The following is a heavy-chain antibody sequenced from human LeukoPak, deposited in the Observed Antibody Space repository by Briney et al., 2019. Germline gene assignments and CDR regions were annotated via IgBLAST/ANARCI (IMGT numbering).Heavy chain of an antibody. J-gene: IGHJ5*02. D-gene: IGHD4-11*01. CDR2: IYYSGST. CDR1: GGSISSSSYY. V-gene: IGHV4-39*01. CDR3: ARLRLQSWFDP. Sequence: SETLSLTWTVSGGSISSSSYYWGWIRHRPGKGLEWIGSIYYSGSTYYNPSLKSRVTISVDTSKNQFSLKLSSVTAADTAVYYCARLRLQSWFDPWGQGTLVTVSS.